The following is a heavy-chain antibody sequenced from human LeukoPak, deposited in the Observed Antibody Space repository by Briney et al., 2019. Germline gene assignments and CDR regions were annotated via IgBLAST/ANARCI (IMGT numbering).Heavy chain of an antibody. CDR3: ARELELLWFGELLRWFDP. CDR1: GFTFSSYA. CDR2: ISYDGSNK. V-gene: IGHV3-30*01. J-gene: IGHJ5*02. Sequence: GGSLRLSCAASGFTFSSYAMHWVRQAPGKGLEWVAVISYDGSNKYYADSVKGRFTISRDNSKNTLYLQMNSLRAEDTAVYYCARELELLWFGELLRWFDPWGQGTLVTVSS. D-gene: IGHD3-10*01.